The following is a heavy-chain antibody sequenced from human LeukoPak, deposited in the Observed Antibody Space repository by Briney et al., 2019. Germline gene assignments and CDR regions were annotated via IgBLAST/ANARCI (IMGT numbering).Heavy chain of an antibody. CDR2: ISGGSSYI. Sequence: GGSLRLSCAASGFAFSSYSMNWVRQAPGKGLEWISSISGGSSYIFDADSVKGRFTISRDNAKNSLYLQMNSLRAEDTAVYYCARPLVANYYYYYGMDVWGQGTTVTVSS. CDR1: GFAFSSYS. CDR3: ARPLVANYYYYYGMDV. V-gene: IGHV3-21*01. D-gene: IGHD2-8*02. J-gene: IGHJ6*02.